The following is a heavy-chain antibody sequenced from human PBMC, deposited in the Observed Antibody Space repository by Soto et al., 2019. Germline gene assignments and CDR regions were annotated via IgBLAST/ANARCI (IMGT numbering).Heavy chain of an antibody. CDR2: ISYDGSNQ. Sequence: QVQLVESGGGVVQPGRSLRLSCAASGFTVSSYAMHWVRQAPGKGLEWVAVISYDGSNQYYADSVKGRFTISRDNSQNTLYLQMNSLRAEDTALYYCARDREGGWLVISHCFDYWGQGTLVTVSS. CDR3: ARDREGGWLVISHCFDY. D-gene: IGHD6-19*01. J-gene: IGHJ4*02. V-gene: IGHV3-30-3*01. CDR1: GFTVSSYA.